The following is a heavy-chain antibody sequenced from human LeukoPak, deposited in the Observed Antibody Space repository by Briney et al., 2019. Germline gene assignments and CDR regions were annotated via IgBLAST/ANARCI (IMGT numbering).Heavy chain of an antibody. CDR3: ASISSGR. Sequence: KPSETLSLTCTVSGGSISSYYWSWIRQTPGKGLEWIGYIYYSGSTNYNPSLKSRVTISVDTSKNLFYLNMTSVTAADTGVYYCASISSGRWGQGTLVTVSS. CDR2: IYYSGST. D-gene: IGHD3-3*02. J-gene: IGHJ4*02. CDR1: GGSISSYY. V-gene: IGHV4-59*01.